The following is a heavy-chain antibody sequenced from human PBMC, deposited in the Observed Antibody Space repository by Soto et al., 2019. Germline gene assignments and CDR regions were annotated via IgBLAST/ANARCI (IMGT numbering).Heavy chain of an antibody. CDR3: AREGPYCTNGVCFSSWFDP. Sequence: TLSLTCTVSGGSISSGSYFWGWIRQPPGKGLEWIGYIYYSGSTYYNPSLKSRVTISVDTPKNQFSPKLSSVTAADTAVYYCAREGPYCTNGVCFSSWFDPWGQGTLVTVSS. CDR2: IYYSGST. J-gene: IGHJ5*02. V-gene: IGHV4-31*03. D-gene: IGHD2-8*01. CDR1: GGSISSGSYF.